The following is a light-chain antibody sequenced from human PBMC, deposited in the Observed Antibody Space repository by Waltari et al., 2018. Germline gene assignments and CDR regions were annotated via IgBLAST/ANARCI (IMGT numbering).Light chain of an antibody. V-gene: IGLV3-1*01. CDR2: QDS. CDR3: QAWDSSSYVV. CDR1: KLGDKY. Sequence: SYELTPPPSVSVSPGQTARITCSGYKLGDKYACWYQQKPGQSPVLVIYQDSKRPSGIPERFSGSNSGNTATLTISGTQAMDEADYYCQAWDSSSYVVFGGGTKLTVL. J-gene: IGLJ2*01.